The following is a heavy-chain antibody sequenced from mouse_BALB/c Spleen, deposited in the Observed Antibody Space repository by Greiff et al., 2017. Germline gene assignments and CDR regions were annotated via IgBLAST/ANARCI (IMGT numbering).Heavy chain of an antibody. V-gene: IGHV5-6-5*01. J-gene: IGHJ4*01. D-gene: IGHD2-4*01. Sequence: EVQLVESGGGLVKPGGSLKLSCAASGFTFSSYAMSWVRQTPEKRLEWVAAISSGGSTYYPDSVKGRFTISRDNARNILYLQMSSLRSEDTAMYYCAREGLSTMITTNAMDYWGQGTSVTVSS. CDR2: ISSGGST. CDR3: AREGLSTMITTNAMDY. CDR1: GFTFSSYA.